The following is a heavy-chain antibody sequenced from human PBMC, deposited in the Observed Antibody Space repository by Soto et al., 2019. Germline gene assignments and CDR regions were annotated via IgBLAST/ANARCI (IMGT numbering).Heavy chain of an antibody. Sequence: SETLSLTCAVSGGSISSGGYSWSWIRQPPGKGLEWIGYIYHSGSTYYNPSLKSRVTISVDRSKNQFSLKLSSVTAADTAVYYCARAYPTGYPPPFDYWGQGTLVIVSS. CDR2: IYHSGST. CDR3: ARAYPTGYPPPFDY. CDR1: GGSISSGGYS. D-gene: IGHD2-15*01. V-gene: IGHV4-30-2*01. J-gene: IGHJ4*02.